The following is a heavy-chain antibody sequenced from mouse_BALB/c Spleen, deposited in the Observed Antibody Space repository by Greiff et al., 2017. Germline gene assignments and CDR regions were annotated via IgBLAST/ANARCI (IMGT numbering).Heavy chain of an antibody. CDR2: ISSGGGST. V-gene: IGHV5-12-1*01. CDR3: ARPVRAMDY. CDR1: GFAFSSYD. J-gene: IGHJ4*01. Sequence: EVQGVESGGGLVKPGGSLKLSCAASGFAFSSYDMSWVRQTPEKRLEWVAYISSGGGSTYYPDTVKGRFTISRDNAKNTLYLQMSSLKSEDTAMYYCARPVRAMDYWGQGTSVTVSS. D-gene: IGHD2-14*01.